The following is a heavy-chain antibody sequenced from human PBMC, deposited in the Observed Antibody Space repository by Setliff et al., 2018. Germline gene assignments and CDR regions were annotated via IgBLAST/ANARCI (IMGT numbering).Heavy chain of an antibody. J-gene: IGHJ3*02. D-gene: IGHD2-21*01. Sequence: GGSLRLSCAASGFRFSDLYMSWVRQVPGKGLEWVSSSSSTGRYTFYADSVKGRFTVSKDNAKKSLYLEMNSLRAEDTAVYYCARAGGGHIVVATFDFDIWGQGTKVTVSS. CDR1: GFRFSDLY. V-gene: IGHV3-11*04. CDR3: ARAGGGHIVVATFDFDI. CDR2: SSSTGRYT.